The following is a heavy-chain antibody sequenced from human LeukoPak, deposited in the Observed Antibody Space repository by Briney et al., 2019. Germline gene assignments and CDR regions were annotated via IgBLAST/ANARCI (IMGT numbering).Heavy chain of an antibody. J-gene: IGHJ6*02. CDR1: GFTFSSYG. CDR3: ARSLVVITPVYYYYGMDV. CDR2: ISSSSSSYI. V-gene: IGHV3-21*01. D-gene: IGHD3-22*01. Sequence: GGSLRLSCAASGFTFSSYGMNWVRQGPGKGLEWVSSISSSSSSYIYYADSVKGRFTISRDNAKNSLYLQMNSLRAEDTAVYYCARSLVVITPVYYYYGMDVWGQGTTVTVSS.